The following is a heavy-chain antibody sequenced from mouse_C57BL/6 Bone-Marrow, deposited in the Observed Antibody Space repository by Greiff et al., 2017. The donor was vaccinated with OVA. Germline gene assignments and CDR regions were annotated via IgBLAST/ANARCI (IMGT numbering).Heavy chain of an antibody. CDR2: INPSSGYT. J-gene: IGHJ2*01. CDR3: ARSEWLLPFFYFDY. D-gene: IGHD2-3*01. Sequence: QVQLQQSGAELARPGASVKMSCKASGYTFTSYTMHWVKQRPGQGLEWIGYINPSSGYTKYNQKFKDKATLTADKSSSTAYMQLSSLTSEDSAVDYCARSEWLLPFFYFDYWGQGTTLTVSS. V-gene: IGHV1-4*01. CDR1: GYTFTSYT.